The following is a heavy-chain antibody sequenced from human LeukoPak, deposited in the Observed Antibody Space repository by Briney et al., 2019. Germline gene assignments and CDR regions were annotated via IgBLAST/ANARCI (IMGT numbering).Heavy chain of an antibody. V-gene: IGHV4-31*03. CDR2: IYHGGST. CDR1: GGTISSGGYL. J-gene: IGHJ5*02. Sequence: SQTLSLTCTVSGGTISSGGYLWSWIRQHPGKGLEWIGYIYHGGSTYYCPSLESRVIISVDTSKNKFSLKLTSVTAADTAVYYCARVRYYGSGEEFDPWGQGTLVTVSS. D-gene: IGHD3-10*01. CDR3: ARVRYYGSGEEFDP.